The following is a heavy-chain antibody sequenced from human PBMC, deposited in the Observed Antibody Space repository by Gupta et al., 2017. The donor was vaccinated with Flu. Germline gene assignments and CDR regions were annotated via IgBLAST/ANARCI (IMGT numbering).Heavy chain of an antibody. CDR3: ATANKSGWAGAFDI. CDR1: GASFISYY. J-gene: IGHJ3*02. Sequence: SGASFISYYWSWLRQSPGRRLEWIGYIYDSGSTDYNPSLKSRVTISVDTSKNQFSLRLAFVSEADTAVYYCATANKSGWAGAFDIWGQGTMVTVSS. D-gene: IGHD6-19*01. V-gene: IGHV4-59*08. CDR2: IYDSGST.